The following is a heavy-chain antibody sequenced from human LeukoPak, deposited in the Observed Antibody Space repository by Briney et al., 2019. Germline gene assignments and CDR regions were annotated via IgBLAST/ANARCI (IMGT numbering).Heavy chain of an antibody. CDR1: GYSISSGYY. V-gene: IGHV4-38-2*02. Sequence: SETLSLTCTVSGYSISSGYYWGWIRQPPGKGLEWIGSIYHSGSTYYNPSLKSRVTISVDTSKNQFSLKLSSVTAADTAVYYCARDLGPYCGGDCSYYFDYWGQGTLVTVSS. CDR3: ARDLGPYCGGDCSYYFDY. D-gene: IGHD2-21*02. J-gene: IGHJ4*02. CDR2: IYHSGST.